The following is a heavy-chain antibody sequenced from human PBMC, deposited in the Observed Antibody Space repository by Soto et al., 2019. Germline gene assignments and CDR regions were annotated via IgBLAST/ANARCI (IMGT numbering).Heavy chain of an antibody. CDR1: RFTFSDYD. CDR3: ATSKTYSSGTYYNNFAY. J-gene: IGHJ4*02. CDR2: ITYDGNTK. V-gene: IGHV3-30*03. D-gene: IGHD3-10*01. Sequence: GSLRLSCAASRFTFSDYDMHWVRQAPGKGLEWVAVITYDGNTKFYADSVTGRFTVPRDNSKNTLYLQMNSLRVEDTAVYYCATSKTYSSGTYYNNFAYWGRGTLVTVSS.